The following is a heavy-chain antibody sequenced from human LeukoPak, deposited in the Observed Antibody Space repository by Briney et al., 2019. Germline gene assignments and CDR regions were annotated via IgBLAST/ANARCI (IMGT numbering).Heavy chain of an antibody. D-gene: IGHD3-22*01. J-gene: IGHJ4*02. CDR2: ISYDGSNK. V-gene: IGHV3-30*04. Sequence: PGRSLRLSCAASGFTFSSYAMHWVRQAPGKGLEWVAVISYDGSNKYYADSVKGRLTISRDNSKNTLYLQMNSLRAEDTAVYYCASDHWYDSSGYIYYFDYWGQGTLVTVSS. CDR3: ASDHWYDSSGYIYYFDY. CDR1: GFTFSSYA.